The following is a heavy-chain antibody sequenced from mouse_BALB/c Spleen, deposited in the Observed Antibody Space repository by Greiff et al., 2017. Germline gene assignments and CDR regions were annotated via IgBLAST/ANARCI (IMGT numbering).Heavy chain of an antibody. D-gene: IGHD1-1*01. CDR3: ARLGITTVSYYFDY. CDR1: GFTFSSYG. Sequence: EVKLVESGGDLVKPGGSLKLSCAASGFTFSSYGMSWVRQTPDKRLEWVATISSGGSYTYYPDSVKGRFTISRDNAKNTLYLQMSSLKSEDTAMYYCARLGITTVSYYFDYWGQGTTLTVSS. V-gene: IGHV5-6*01. CDR2: ISSGGSYT. J-gene: IGHJ2*01.